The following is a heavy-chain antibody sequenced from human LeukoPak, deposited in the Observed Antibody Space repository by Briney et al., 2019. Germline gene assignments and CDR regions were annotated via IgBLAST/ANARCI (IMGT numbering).Heavy chain of an antibody. V-gene: IGHV4-59*08. D-gene: IGHD3-22*01. Sequence: SETLSLTCSVSGDSITRYYCTWVRQPPGKGLEWIGYSYYRGSSNYNPSLRSRATISVDPSKTQFSLHLNSVTAADTAVYYCARLLPDLRYDTSGRYTRSFDVWGQGTLVTVSS. CDR3: ARLLPDLRYDTSGRYTRSFDV. J-gene: IGHJ3*01. CDR1: GDSITRYY. CDR2: SYYRGSS.